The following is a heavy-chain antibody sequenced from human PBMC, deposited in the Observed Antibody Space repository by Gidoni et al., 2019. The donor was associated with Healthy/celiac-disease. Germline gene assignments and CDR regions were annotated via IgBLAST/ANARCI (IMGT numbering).Heavy chain of an antibody. Sequence: EVQLVESGGGLVQPGGSLRLSCSASGFTFSSYEMNWVRQAPGKGLEWVSYISSSGSTIYYADSVKGRFTISRDNAKNSLYLQMNSLRAEDTAVYYCARDRAAGMNWFDPWGQGTLVTVSS. CDR2: ISSSGSTI. V-gene: IGHV3-48*03. D-gene: IGHD3-10*01. CDR3: ARDRAAGMNWFDP. J-gene: IGHJ5*02. CDR1: GFTFSSYE.